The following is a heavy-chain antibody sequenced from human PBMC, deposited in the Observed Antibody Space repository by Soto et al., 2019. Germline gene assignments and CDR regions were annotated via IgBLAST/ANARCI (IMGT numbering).Heavy chain of an antibody. D-gene: IGHD6-13*01. Sequence: ASVKVSCKASGGTFSSYAMNWVRQAPGQGLEWMGWINTNTGNPTYAQGFTGRFVFSLDTSVSTAYLQICSLKAEDTAVYYCATHNVSSSWYALYYYYGMDVWGQGTTVTVSS. V-gene: IGHV7-4-1*01. CDR2: INTNTGNP. CDR3: ATHNVSSSWYALYYYYGMDV. CDR1: GGTFSSYA. J-gene: IGHJ6*02.